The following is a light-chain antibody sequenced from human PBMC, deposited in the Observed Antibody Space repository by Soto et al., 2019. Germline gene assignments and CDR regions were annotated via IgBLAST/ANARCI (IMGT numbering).Light chain of an antibody. J-gene: IGKJ5*01. CDR3: QQYNSWPPIT. V-gene: IGKV3D-15*01. CDR2: GAS. CDR1: QRISNN. Sequence: ETVMTQSPATLSVSPGERATLSCRASQRISNNLAWYQQKPGQAPRLLIYGASTRATGIPARFSGSGSGTDFTLTISSLQSEDVAVYYCQQYNSWPPITFGQGTRLEIE.